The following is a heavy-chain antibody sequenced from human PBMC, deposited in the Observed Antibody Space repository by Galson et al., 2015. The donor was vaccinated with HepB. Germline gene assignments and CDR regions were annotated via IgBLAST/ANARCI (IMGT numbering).Heavy chain of an antibody. V-gene: IGHV3-33*06. D-gene: IGHD5-12*01. CDR3: AKDGVFSGYDLDH. J-gene: IGHJ4*02. Sequence: SLRLSCAASGFTFRNYGMHWVRQAPGKGLEWVAVIWHDGSNKYYADSVKGRFTISRDNSKNTLYLQMNSLRPEDTAVYYCAKDGVFSGYDLDHWSQGTLVTVSS. CDR1: GFTFRNYG. CDR2: IWHDGSNK.